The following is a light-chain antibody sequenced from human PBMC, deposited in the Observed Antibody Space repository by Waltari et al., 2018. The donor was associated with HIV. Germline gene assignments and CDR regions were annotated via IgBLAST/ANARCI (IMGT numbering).Light chain of an antibody. V-gene: IGLV1-44*01. J-gene: IGLJ3*02. CDR3: AAWDDSLNGWV. CDR1: SSNTGRNT. CDR2: INN. Sequence: QSVLTQPPSASGTPGPRVTISCSGLSSNTGRNTVNWYQPLPGTAPKLLIYINNQRPSGGPDRFSGSNSGTSASLAISGLQSEDEADYYCAAWDDSLNGWVFGGGTKLTVL.